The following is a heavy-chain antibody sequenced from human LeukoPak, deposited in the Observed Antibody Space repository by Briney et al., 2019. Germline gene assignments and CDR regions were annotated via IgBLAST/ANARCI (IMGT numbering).Heavy chain of an antibody. J-gene: IGHJ5*02. CDR3: VRDAGSRDWFDP. Sequence: PGGSLRLSCAASGFTFSSYWMTWVRQAPGKGLEWVANINKDGSEKYYLDSVKGRFTISRDNARNSLYLQMNSLRAEDAAVYYCVRDAGSRDWFDPWGQGTLVTVSS. CDR1: GFTFSSYW. CDR2: INKDGSEK. D-gene: IGHD5-24*01. V-gene: IGHV3-7*01.